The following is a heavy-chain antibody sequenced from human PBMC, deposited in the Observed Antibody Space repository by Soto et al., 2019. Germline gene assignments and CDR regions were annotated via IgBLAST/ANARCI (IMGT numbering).Heavy chain of an antibody. CDR1: GYTFTGYY. J-gene: IGHJ4*02. V-gene: IGHV1-2*02. CDR2: INPNSGGT. D-gene: IGHD3-22*01. CDR3: ARKSTDSSGYYYVYGY. Sequence: GASVKVSCKASGYTFTGYYMHWVRQAPGQGLEWMGWINPNSGGTNYAQKFQGRVTMTRDTSTSTAYMELSRLRSDDTAVYYCARKSTDSSGYYYVYGYWGQGTLVTVSS.